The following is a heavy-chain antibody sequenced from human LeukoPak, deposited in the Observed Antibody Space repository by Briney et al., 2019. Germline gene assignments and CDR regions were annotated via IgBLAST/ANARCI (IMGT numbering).Heavy chain of an antibody. CDR2: IWYDGSNK. CDR3: ARASRITMVRGVIGPDY. D-gene: IGHD3-10*01. V-gene: IGHV3-33*01. J-gene: IGHJ4*02. Sequence: GGSLRLSCAASGFTFSSYGMHWVRQAPGKGLEWVAVIWYDGSNKYYADSVKGRFTISRENSKNTLYLQMNSLRAEDTAVYYSARASRITMVRGVIGPDYWGQGTLVTVSS. CDR1: GFTFSSYG.